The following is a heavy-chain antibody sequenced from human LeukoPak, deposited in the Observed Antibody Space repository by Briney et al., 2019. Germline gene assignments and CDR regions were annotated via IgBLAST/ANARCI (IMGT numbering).Heavy chain of an antibody. D-gene: IGHD6-6*01. CDR3: ARGLAKFDY. Sequence: SETLSLTCTISGGSISNYYWSWIRQPPGKGLEWVGYIYYSGSTNYNPSLKSRVTISVDTSKNQFSLKVRSVTAADTAVYYCARGLAKFDYWGQGTLVTVSS. V-gene: IGHV4-59*01. CDR1: GGSISNYY. CDR2: IYYSGST. J-gene: IGHJ4*02.